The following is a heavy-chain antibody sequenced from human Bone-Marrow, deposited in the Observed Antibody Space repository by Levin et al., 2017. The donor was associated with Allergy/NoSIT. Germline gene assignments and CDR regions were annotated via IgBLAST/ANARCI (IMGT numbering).Heavy chain of an antibody. J-gene: IGHJ5*02. V-gene: IGHV4-4*07. D-gene: IGHD3-10*01. Sequence: SQTLSLTCSVSGRSISNYYWSWIRQPAGKGLEWVGRIYSSGLTNYNPSLKSRVTMSVDTSKNQFSLNLTSVTAADTAVYYCEQDRGADLGWFHPWGQGTLVTVSS. CDR2: IYSSGLT. CDR1: GRSISNYY. CDR3: EQDRGADLGWFHP.